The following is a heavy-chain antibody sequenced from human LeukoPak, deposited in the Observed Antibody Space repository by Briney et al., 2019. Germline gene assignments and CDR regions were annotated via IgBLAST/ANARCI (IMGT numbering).Heavy chain of an antibody. CDR2: IYSGGIT. V-gene: IGHV3-66*02. CDR3: AKGGSSSWDYFDY. Sequence: PGGSLRLSCAASGFTVNTTFMNWVRQAPGKGLEWVSVIYSGGITYYADSVKGRFTISRDNSKNTLFLQMNSLRAVDTAVYYCAKGGSSSWDYFDYWGQGTLVTVSS. J-gene: IGHJ4*02. CDR1: GFTVNTTF. D-gene: IGHD6-13*01.